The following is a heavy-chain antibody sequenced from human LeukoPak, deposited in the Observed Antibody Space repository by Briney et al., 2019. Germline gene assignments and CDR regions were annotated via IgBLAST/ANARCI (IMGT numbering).Heavy chain of an antibody. J-gene: IGHJ5*02. CDR3: ARGLVHYYYGSGSYENWFDP. CDR1: GGSFSGYY. D-gene: IGHD3-10*01. CDR2: INHSGST. V-gene: IGHV4-34*01. Sequence: SETLSLTCAVYGGSFSGYYWSWICQPPGKGLEWIGEINHSGSTNYNPSLKSRVTISVDTSKNQFSLKLSSVTAADTAVYYCARGLVHYYYGSGSYENWFDPWGQGTLVTVSS.